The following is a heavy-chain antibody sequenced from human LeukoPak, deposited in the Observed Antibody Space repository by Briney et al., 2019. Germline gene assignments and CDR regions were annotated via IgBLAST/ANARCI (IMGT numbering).Heavy chain of an antibody. Sequence: ASVKVSCKISGYTFTTYYIHWVRQAPGQGLEWMGFINPSGGSTSYAQRFQGRVTMTRDMSTSTVYMELSSLRSEDTAIYYCARNVGSGLDYWGQGILVTVSS. J-gene: IGHJ4*02. D-gene: IGHD2-15*01. V-gene: IGHV1-46*01. CDR2: INPSGGST. CDR3: ARNVGSGLDY. CDR1: GYTFTTYY.